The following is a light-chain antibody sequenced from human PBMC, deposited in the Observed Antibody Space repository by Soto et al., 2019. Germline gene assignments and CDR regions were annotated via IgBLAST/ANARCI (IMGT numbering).Light chain of an antibody. Sequence: QSVLTQPASVSGSPGQSITISCTGTSSYVGSYNLVSWYQQHPGKAPKLMIYEGSKRPSRVSNRFSGSKSGNTASLTISGLQAEDEADYYCCSYAGSSNVVFGGGTKLTVL. CDR3: CSYAGSSNVV. V-gene: IGLV2-23*01. CDR2: EGS. CDR1: SSYVGSYNL. J-gene: IGLJ2*01.